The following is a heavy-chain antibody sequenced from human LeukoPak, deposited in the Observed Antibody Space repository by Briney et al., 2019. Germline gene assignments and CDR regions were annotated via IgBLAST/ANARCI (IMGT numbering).Heavy chain of an antibody. J-gene: IGHJ4*02. D-gene: IGHD3-3*01. Sequence: GGSLRLSCAASGFTFSSYAMSWVRQAPGKGLEWVSYISSSSSTIYYADSVKGRFTISRDNAKNSLYLQMNSLRAEDTAVYYCAREGIYDFWSGYLGIDYWGQGTLVTVSS. CDR1: GFTFSSYA. CDR3: AREGIYDFWSGYLGIDY. V-gene: IGHV3-48*01. CDR2: ISSSSSTI.